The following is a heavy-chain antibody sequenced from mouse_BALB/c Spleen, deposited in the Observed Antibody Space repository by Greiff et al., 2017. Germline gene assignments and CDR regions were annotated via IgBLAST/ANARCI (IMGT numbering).Heavy chain of an antibody. Sequence: EVQGVESGGGLVQPGGSRKLSCAASGFTFSSFGMHWVRQAPEKGLEWVAYISSGSSTIYYADTVKGRFTISRDNPKNTLFLQMTSLRSEDTAMYYCARSPTGYYFDYWGQGTTLTVSS. V-gene: IGHV5-17*02. CDR2: ISSGSSTI. J-gene: IGHJ2*01. D-gene: IGHD4-1*02. CDR1: GFTFSSFG. CDR3: ARSPTGYYFDY.